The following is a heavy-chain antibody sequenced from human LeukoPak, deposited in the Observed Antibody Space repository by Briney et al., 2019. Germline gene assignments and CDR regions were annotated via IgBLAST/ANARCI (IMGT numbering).Heavy chain of an antibody. V-gene: IGHV3-48*03. CDR3: ASSGWSRQHDAFDI. CDR2: ISSSGSTI. D-gene: IGHD6-19*01. Sequence: GGSLRLSCAASGFTFSSYEMNWVRQAPGKGLEWVSYISSSGSTIYYADSVKGRFTISRDNAKNSLYLQMNSLRAEDTAVYYCASSGWSRQHDAFDIWGQGTMVTVSS. J-gene: IGHJ3*02. CDR1: GFTFSSYE.